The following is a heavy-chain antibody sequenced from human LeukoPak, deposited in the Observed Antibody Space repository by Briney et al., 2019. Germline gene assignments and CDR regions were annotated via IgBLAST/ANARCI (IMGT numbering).Heavy chain of an antibody. CDR1: GYSFTSYW. Sequence: GKSLRISCKGSGYSFTSYWTSWVRQMPGRGLEWMGRIDPSDSYTNYSPSFQGHVTISADKSISTAYLQWSSLKASDTAMYYCAREGNGYCSGGSCGSWFDPWGQGTLVTVSS. CDR2: IDPSDSYT. CDR3: AREGNGYCSGGSCGSWFDP. D-gene: IGHD2-15*01. V-gene: IGHV5-10-1*01. J-gene: IGHJ5*02.